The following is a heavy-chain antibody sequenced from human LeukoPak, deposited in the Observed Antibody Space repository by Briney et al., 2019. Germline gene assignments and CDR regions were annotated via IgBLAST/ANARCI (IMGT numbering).Heavy chain of an antibody. CDR1: GFTFDDYA. J-gene: IGHJ4*02. CDR3: AKDQKDQSSSLDN. CDR2: ISWDGGST. D-gene: IGHD6-6*01. Sequence: WGSLRLSCAASGFTFDDYAMHWVRQAPGKGLEWVSLISWDGGSTYYADSVRGRFTISRDNSKNSLYLQMNSLRAEDTAFYYCAKDQKDQSSSLDNWGQGTLVTVSS. V-gene: IGHV3-43D*03.